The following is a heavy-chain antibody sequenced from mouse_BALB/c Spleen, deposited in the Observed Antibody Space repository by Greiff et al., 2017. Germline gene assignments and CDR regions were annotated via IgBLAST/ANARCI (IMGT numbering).Heavy chain of an antibody. CDR2: ISSGGST. CDR3: ARGDYGSMYFDY. J-gene: IGHJ2*01. D-gene: IGHD1-1*01. CDR1: GFTFSSYA. V-gene: IGHV5-6-5*01. Sequence: DVMLVESGGGLVKPGGSLKLSCAASGFTFSSYAMSWVRQTPEKRLEWVASISSGGSTYYPDSVKGRFTISRDNARNILYLQMSSLRSEDTAMYYCARGDYGSMYFDYWGQGTTLTVSS.